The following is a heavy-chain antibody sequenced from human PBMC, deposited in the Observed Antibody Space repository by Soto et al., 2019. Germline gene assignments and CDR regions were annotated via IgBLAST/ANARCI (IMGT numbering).Heavy chain of an antibody. Sequence: SETLSLTCTVSGGSISSYYWSWIRQPPGKGLEWIGYIYYSGSTNYNPSLKSRVTISVDTSKNQFSLKLSSVTAADTAVYYCARLDYGDYSLFDPWGQGTLVTVPQ. J-gene: IGHJ5*02. V-gene: IGHV4-59*01. CDR2: IYYSGST. CDR1: GGSISSYY. D-gene: IGHD4-17*01. CDR3: ARLDYGDYSLFDP.